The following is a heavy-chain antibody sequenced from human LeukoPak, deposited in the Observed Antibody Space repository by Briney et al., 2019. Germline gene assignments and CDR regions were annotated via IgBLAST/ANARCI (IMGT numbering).Heavy chain of an antibody. J-gene: IGHJ4*02. Sequence: PSETLSLTCTVSGGSISSSPYYWGWIRQPPGKGLEWIGSIYYSGSTYYNPSLKSRVTISVDTSKNPFSLKLSSVTAADTAVYFCARHVSPTYYFDYWGQGTLVTVSS. CDR1: GGSISSSPYY. D-gene: IGHD5/OR15-5a*01. CDR2: IYYSGST. V-gene: IGHV4-39*01. CDR3: ARHVSPTYYFDY.